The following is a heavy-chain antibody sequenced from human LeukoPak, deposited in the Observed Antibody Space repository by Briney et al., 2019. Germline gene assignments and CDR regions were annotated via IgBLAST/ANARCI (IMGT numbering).Heavy chain of an antibody. CDR1: GFTFSSYE. CDR3: ARDCSGSGCHGYWYFDL. Sequence: GGSLRLSCAASGFTFSSYEMNWVRQVPGKGLEWISYISSSGSTMYFADSVKGRFTISRDNAKNSLYLQMNSLRAEDTAVYYCARDCSGSGCHGYWYFDLWGRGTLVTVSS. V-gene: IGHV3-48*03. CDR2: ISSSGSTM. D-gene: IGHD6-19*01. J-gene: IGHJ2*01.